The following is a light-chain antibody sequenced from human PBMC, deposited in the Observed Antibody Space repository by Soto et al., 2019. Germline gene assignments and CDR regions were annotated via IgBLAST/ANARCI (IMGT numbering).Light chain of an antibody. J-gene: IGKJ4*01. CDR2: KAS. V-gene: IGKV1-5*03. CDR3: QQYDSYPLA. CDR1: QSISNW. Sequence: DIQMTQSPYTLSASVGDRVTITCRASQSISNWLAWYQQKPGKAPKYLIYKASNLQSGVPSRFSGSGSGTEFTLTISSLQPDDFATYYCQQYDSYPLAFGGGTRVDIK.